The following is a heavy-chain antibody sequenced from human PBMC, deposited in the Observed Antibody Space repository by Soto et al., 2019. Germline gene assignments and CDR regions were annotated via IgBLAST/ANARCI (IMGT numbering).Heavy chain of an antibody. D-gene: IGHD3-10*01. J-gene: IGHJ3*02. CDR1: GYTFTSYD. CDR3: ARGHYGSGSYYRPYAFDI. Sequence: ASVKVSCKASGYTFTSYDINWVRQATGQGLEWMGWMNPNSGNTGYAQKFQGRVTMTRNTSISTAHMELSSLRSEDTAVYYCARGHYGSGSYYRPYAFDIWGQGTMVTVSS. CDR2: MNPNSGNT. V-gene: IGHV1-8*02.